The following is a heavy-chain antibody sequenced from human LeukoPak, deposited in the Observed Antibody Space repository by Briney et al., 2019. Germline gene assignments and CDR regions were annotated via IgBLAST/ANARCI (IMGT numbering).Heavy chain of an antibody. CDR2: INQEGGAK. V-gene: IGHV3-7*03. Sequence: GGSLRLSYVASEFTFNDYWMGWVRQAPGKGLEWLAKINQEGGAKFLVDSMKDRFTVSRDNGKNSLYLQMNSLTAEDTAVYYCARYRDWHFDFWAQGTLVIVSS. J-gene: IGHJ5*01. D-gene: IGHD2-21*02. CDR3: ARYRDWHFDF. CDR1: EFTFNDYW.